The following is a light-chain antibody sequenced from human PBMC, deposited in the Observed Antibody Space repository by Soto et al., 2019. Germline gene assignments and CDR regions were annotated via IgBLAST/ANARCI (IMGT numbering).Light chain of an antibody. CDR3: QQYGSSSPIT. J-gene: IGKJ5*01. CDR1: QSVSNN. Sequence: LSVSPGERATLSCRASQSVSNNLAWYQQKPGQAPRLLIYGASSRATGIPDRFSGSGSGTDFTLTISRLEPEDFAVYYCQQYGSSSPITFGQGTRLEIK. V-gene: IGKV3-20*01. CDR2: GAS.